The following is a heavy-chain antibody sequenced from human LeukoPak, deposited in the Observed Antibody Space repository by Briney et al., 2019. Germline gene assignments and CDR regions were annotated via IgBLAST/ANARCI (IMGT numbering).Heavy chain of an antibody. D-gene: IGHD2-21*01. CDR2: IIGSGGST. CDR3: AKAAAYCGGDCKPPYNWFDP. CDR1: GFTFGSYA. J-gene: IGHJ5*02. Sequence: TGGSLRLSCAASGFTFGSYALGWSRKPPGKGWKWAPAIIGSGGSTYYADSVKGRFTISRDNSKNTLYLQMNSLRAEDTAVYYCAKAAAYCGGDCKPPYNWFDPWGQGTLVTVSS. V-gene: IGHV3-23*01.